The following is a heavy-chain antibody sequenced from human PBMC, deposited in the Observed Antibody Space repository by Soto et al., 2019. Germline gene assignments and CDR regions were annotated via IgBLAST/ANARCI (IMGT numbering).Heavy chain of an antibody. CDR2: IVVGSGHT. V-gene: IGHV1-58*02. CDR3: AADSRYCSGGNCEDY. D-gene: IGHD2-15*01. J-gene: IGHJ4*02. Sequence: QMQLVQSGPEVKKPGTSVKVSCKASGFTFTSSAMQWVRQARGQRLEWIGWIVVGSGHTNYAQKFQERVTITRDMSTSTAYMELSSLRSEDMAVYYCAADSRYCSGGNCEDYWGQGTLVTVSS. CDR1: GFTFTSSA.